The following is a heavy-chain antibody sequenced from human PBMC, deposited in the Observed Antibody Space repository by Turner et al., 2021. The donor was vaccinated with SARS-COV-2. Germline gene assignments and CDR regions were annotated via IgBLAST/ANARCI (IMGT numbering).Heavy chain of an antibody. J-gene: IGHJ4*02. CDR2: ISYDGSNK. Sequence: QVQLVESGGGVVQPGRSLRLSCAASGFTFSSYGMHWVRQAPGKGLEWVAVISYDGSNKYYADSVKGRFTISRDNSKNTLYLQMNSLGAEDTAVYYCAKGASQHFDYWGQGTLVTVSS. D-gene: IGHD5-18*01. CDR3: AKGASQHFDY. CDR1: GFTFSSYG. V-gene: IGHV3-30*18.